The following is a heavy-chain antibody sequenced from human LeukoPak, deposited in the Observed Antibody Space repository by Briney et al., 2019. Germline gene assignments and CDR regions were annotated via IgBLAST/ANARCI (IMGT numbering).Heavy chain of an antibody. Sequence: PSETLSLTCTVSGGSISSYYWSWIRQPPGKGLEWIGYIYYSGSTNYNPSLKSRVTISVDTSKNQFSLKLSSVTAADTAVYYCARVFGIAARPNWFDPWGQGTLVTVSS. J-gene: IGHJ5*02. CDR1: GGSISSYY. CDR2: IYYSGST. CDR3: ARVFGIAARPNWFDP. V-gene: IGHV4-59*12. D-gene: IGHD6-6*01.